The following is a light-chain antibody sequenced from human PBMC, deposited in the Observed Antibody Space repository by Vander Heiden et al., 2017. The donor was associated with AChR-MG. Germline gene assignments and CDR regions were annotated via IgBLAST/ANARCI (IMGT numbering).Light chain of an antibody. Sequence: DIVLTQTPLSLFVSPGQPASMSCKSSQSHLDRDGKTYLYWYLPKPGQSPQLLIYEVSNRFSGVPVRFSGTGSGTAFTLKIIRVEAEAVGVYYCRQSTAHPRTFGQGTKVEIK. J-gene: IGKJ1*01. CDR3: RQSTAHPRT. V-gene: IGKV2D-29*02. CDR2: EVS. CDR1: QSHLDRDGKTY.